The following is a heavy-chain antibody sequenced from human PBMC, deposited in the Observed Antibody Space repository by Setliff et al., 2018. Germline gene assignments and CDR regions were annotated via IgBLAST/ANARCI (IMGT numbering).Heavy chain of an antibody. CDR3: ARVKYSPITYNWFDP. Sequence: ASVKVSCKASGGTFSSYDINWVRQATGQGLEWMGWMNPNSGNTGYAQKFQGRVTITRNTSISTAYMELSSLRSEDTAVYYCARVKYSPITYNWFDPWGQGTLVTVSS. V-gene: IGHV1-8*03. CDR1: GGTFSSYD. J-gene: IGHJ5*02. CDR2: MNPNSGNT. D-gene: IGHD1-20*01.